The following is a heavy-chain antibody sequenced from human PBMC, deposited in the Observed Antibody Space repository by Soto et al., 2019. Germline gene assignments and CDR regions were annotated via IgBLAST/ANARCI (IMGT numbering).Heavy chain of an antibody. CDR3: ARGGTSKSGHLWYFDL. CDR1: GVAFDSYT. D-gene: IGHD1-1*01. Sequence: GGSLRRSCTASGVAFDSYTMNWLRHAPGRGLEWVSSISATTTYKYYADSVKGRFIISRDNARNSLYLQTSSLRAEDTAVYYCARGGTSKSGHLWYFDLWGRGTLVTSPQ. V-gene: IGHV3-21*01. J-gene: IGHJ2*01. CDR2: ISATTTYK.